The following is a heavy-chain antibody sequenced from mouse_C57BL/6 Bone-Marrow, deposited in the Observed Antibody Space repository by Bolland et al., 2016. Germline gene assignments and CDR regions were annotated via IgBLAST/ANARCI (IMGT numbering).Heavy chain of an antibody. D-gene: IGHD4-1*01. J-gene: IGHJ4*01. CDR2: GST. V-gene: IGHV1-85*01. CDR3: ARRDGTYAMDY. Sequence: GSTKYNEKFKGKGTLTVDTSSSTAYMELHSLTSEDSAVYFCARRDGTYAMDYWGQGTS.